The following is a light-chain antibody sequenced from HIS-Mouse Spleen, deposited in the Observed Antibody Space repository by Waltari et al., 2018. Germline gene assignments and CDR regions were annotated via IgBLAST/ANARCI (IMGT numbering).Light chain of an antibody. Sequence: SYYLTPPPSVSVSPGQTARITLSGDSLPKKYAYWYQQKSGQAPVLVIYEDSKRPSGIPERFSGSSSGTMATLTISGAQVEDEADYYCYSTDSSGNHRVFGGGTKLTVL. CDR3: YSTDSSGNHRV. V-gene: IGLV3-10*01. J-gene: IGLJ2*01. CDR2: EDS. CDR1: SLPKKY.